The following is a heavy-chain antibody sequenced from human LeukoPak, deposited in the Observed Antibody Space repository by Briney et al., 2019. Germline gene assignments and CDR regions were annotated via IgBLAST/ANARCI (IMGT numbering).Heavy chain of an antibody. J-gene: IGHJ4*02. CDR3: AREGIAAAPFDY. D-gene: IGHD6-13*01. CDR2: INPSSGST. CDR1: GYTFTSYY. V-gene: IGHV1-46*01. Sequence: ASVKVSCKASGYTFTSYYMHWVRQAPGQGLEWMGVINPSSGSTSYAQKFQGRVTMTRDTSISTAYMELSRLRSDDTAVYYCAREGIAAAPFDYWGQGTLVTVSS.